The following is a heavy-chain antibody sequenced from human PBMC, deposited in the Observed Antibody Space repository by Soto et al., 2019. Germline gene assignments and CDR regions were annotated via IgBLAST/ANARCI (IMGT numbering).Heavy chain of an antibody. CDR1: GYSFASHW. CDR3: TRYSGTYWHYLVV. D-gene: IGHD1-26*01. J-gene: IGHJ6*02. V-gene: IGHV5-51*01. CDR2: IYPGDSDT. Sequence: GESLKISCKVSGYSFASHWVAWLRQMPEKGLEWIGTIYPGDSDTKYSSAFRGHVTISADTSVSTAYLQWRSLEATDSAIYYCTRYSGTYWHYLVVWGQGIRVTVS.